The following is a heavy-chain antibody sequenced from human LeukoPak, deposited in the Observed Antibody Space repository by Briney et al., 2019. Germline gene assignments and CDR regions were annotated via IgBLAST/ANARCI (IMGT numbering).Heavy chain of an antibody. CDR1: GFTFRSYA. D-gene: IGHD6-19*01. CDR2: ISGDGTNT. J-gene: IGHJ4*02. V-gene: IGHV3-23*01. CDR3: AKLGWDAPQ. Sequence: PGGSLRLSCAASGFTFRSYAMNWVRQAPGKGLVWVSDISGDGTNTNYADSVKGRFTISRDNSKNTPYLQMNSLRADDTAGYYCAKLGWDAPQWGQGTLVTVSS.